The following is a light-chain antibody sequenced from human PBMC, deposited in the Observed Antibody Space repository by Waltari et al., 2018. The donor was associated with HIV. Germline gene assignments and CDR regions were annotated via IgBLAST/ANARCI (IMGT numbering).Light chain of an antibody. CDR2: EVN. V-gene: IGLV2-8*01. CDR1: SDDIGPYNY. Sequence: QSALTQPPAASGSPGQSVTISCTGTSDDIGPYNYVSWYQQHPDKAPKHLNYEVNKRASGVHGLFSGSKTGNTASLTGSGLQAEEEADYYCTSCAGSNNLLLYGGGTKLTVL. J-gene: IGLJ3*02. CDR3: TSCAGSNNLLL.